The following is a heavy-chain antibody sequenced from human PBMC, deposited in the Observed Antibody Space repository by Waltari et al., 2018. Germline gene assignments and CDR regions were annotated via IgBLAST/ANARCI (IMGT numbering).Heavy chain of an antibody. Sequence: EVQLVESGGGLVQPGGSLRLSCAASGFTFSSSWMHWVRQAPGKGLVWFSRINSDGSGTSYADSVKGRFTISRDNAKNTLYLQMNSLRAEDTAVYYCGRREGSVTMVRGIDYWGQGTLVTVSS. J-gene: IGHJ4*02. CDR1: GFTFSSSW. V-gene: IGHV3-74*01. CDR2: INSDGSGT. CDR3: GRREGSVTMVRGIDY. D-gene: IGHD3-10*01.